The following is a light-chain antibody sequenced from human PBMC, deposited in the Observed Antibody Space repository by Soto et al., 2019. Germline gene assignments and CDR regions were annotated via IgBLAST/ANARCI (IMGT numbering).Light chain of an antibody. CDR1: QSVSNN. Sequence: EIVMTQSPATLSVSPGESATLSCRASQSVSNNLTWYQQKPGQPPRLLIYGASTRATGVPGRFSGSGSGTEFTLTISSLQSEDFATYYCQQANSFPITFGQGTRLEIK. CDR2: GAS. J-gene: IGKJ5*01. CDR3: QQANSFPIT. V-gene: IGKV3-15*01.